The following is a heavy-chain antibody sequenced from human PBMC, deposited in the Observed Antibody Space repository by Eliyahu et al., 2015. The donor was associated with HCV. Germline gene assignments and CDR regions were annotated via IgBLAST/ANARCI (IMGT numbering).Heavy chain of an antibody. D-gene: IGHD3-22*01. V-gene: IGHV1-2*02. CDR2: INPNSGGT. J-gene: IGHJ5*02. CDR1: GYTFTGYY. CDR3: ARGGEGYYDSSGYSST. Sequence: QVQLVQSGAEVKKPGASXKVSCXASGYTFTGYYMHWVRQAPGQGLEWMGWINPNSGGTNYAQKFQGRVTMTRDTSISTAYMELSRLRSDDTAVYYCARGGEGYYDSSGYSSTWGQGTLVTVSS.